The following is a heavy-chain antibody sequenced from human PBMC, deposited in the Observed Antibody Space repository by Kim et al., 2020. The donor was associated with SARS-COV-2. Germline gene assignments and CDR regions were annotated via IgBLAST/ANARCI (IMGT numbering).Heavy chain of an antibody. J-gene: IGHJ3*02. D-gene: IGHD3-16*01. CDR2: TI. V-gene: IGHV3-48*02. CDR3: VRDRWGGAFDI. Sequence: TIYYADSVKGQFTISRDNSKNSLYLQMSSWRDEDTALYYCVRDRWGGAFDIGGQGTMVTVSS.